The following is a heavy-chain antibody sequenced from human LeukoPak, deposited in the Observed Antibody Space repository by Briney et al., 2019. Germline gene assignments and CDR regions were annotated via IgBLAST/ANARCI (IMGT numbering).Heavy chain of an antibody. Sequence: PSETLSLTCTVSGESISNYYWSWIRQSPGKGLEWIGYIYNYGGTNYNPSLKSRVTMSLDTSKNQVSLKLNSVTAADTAFYYCARSQQLIRSFDSWGQGTLVTVSS. CDR3: ARSQQLIRSFDS. D-gene: IGHD6-13*01. V-gene: IGHV4-59*01. CDR1: GESISNYY. J-gene: IGHJ4*02. CDR2: IYNYGGT.